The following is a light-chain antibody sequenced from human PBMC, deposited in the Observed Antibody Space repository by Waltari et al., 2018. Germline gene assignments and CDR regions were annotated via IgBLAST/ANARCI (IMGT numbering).Light chain of an antibody. CDR3: QQYYSTIFT. J-gene: IGKJ3*01. Sequence: DIVVTQSPDSLLVSLGERATINCKSSQSVLYRSNNKNYLAWYQQKPGQPPKLLIYWASTRESGVPDRFSGSGSGTDFTLTISSLQAEDVAVYYCQQYYSTIFTFGPGTKVDIK. V-gene: IGKV4-1*01. CDR2: WAS. CDR1: QSVLYRSNNKNY.